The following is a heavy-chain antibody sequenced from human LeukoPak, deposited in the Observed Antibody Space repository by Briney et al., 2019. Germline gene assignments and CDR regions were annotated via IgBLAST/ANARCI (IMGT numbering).Heavy chain of an antibody. CDR1: GGSISSYY. J-gene: IGHJ4*02. CDR2: IYYTGTT. CDR3: ARDAGGGWYRGFGY. D-gene: IGHD6-19*01. V-gene: IGHV4-59*01. Sequence: SETLSLTCTVSGGSISSYYWTWIRQPPGKGLEWIGYIYYTGTTNYNPSLKSRVTISVDTSKNQISLKLTSVTAADTAVYYCARDAGGGWYRGFGYWGQGTLVTVSS.